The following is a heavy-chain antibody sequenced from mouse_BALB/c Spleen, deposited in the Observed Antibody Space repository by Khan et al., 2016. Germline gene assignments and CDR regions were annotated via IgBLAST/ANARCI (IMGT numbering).Heavy chain of an antibody. V-gene: IGHV1-54*01. J-gene: IGHJ3*01. Sequence: VQLQESGAELVRPGTSVKVSCKASGYAFTNYLIEWVKQRPGQGLEWIGVINPGSGGTNYNEKFKGKATLTADKSSSTAYMQLSSLTSDDSEGYFCARLPAWFAYWGQGTLVTVSA. CDR1: GYAFTNYL. CDR2: INPGSGGT. CDR3: ARLPAWFAY.